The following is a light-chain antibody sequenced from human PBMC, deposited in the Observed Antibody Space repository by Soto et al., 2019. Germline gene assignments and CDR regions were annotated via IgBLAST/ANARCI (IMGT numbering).Light chain of an antibody. J-gene: IGKJ1*01. V-gene: IGKV1-5*03. CDR2: KAS. CDR3: QHYNSYSEA. CDR1: QTISSW. Sequence: DSQMTQSPSTLSASVGDRVTITSRASQTISSWLAWYQQKPGKAPKLLIYKASTLKSGVPSRFSGSGSGTEFTLTISSLQPDDFATYYCQHYNSYSEAFGQGTKVDIK.